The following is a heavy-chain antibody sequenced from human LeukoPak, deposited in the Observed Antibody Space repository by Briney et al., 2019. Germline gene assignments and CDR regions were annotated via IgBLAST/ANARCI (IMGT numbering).Heavy chain of an antibody. D-gene: IGHD1-14*01. Sequence: PGGSLRLSCAASGFTFSSYWMSWVRQAPGKGLEWVANIKQDGSEKYYVDSVEGRFTISRDNAKNSLYLQMNSLRAEDTAVYYCAREGLIPRRGMTYYFDYWGQGTLVTVSS. CDR1: GFTFSSYW. J-gene: IGHJ4*02. V-gene: IGHV3-7*01. CDR3: AREGLIPRRGMTYYFDY. CDR2: IKQDGSEK.